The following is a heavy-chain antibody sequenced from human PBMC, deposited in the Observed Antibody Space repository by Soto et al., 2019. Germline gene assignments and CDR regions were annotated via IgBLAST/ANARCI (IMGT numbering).Heavy chain of an antibody. J-gene: IGHJ4*02. V-gene: IGHV4-59*01. CDR3: ARGGSSGWTNYFDY. CDR2: IYYSGST. CDR1: GGSISSYY. Sequence: QVQLQESGPGLVKPSETLSLTCTVSGGSISSYYWSWIRQPPGKGLEWIGYIYYSGSTNYNPSLKSRVTISVDTSKNQFSLKLSSVTAADTAVYYCARGGSSGWTNYFDYWGQGTLVTVSS. D-gene: IGHD6-19*01.